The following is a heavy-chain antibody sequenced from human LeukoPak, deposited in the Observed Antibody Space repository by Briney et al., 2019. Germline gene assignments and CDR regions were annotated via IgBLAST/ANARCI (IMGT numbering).Heavy chain of an antibody. CDR1: GFTFSSYG. CDR3: ARVTGYSSSHPRFDY. CDR2: IRYDGSNK. V-gene: IGHV3-30*02. Sequence: GGSLRLSRAASGFTFSSYGMHWVRQAPAKGLEWVAFIRYDGSNKNYADSVKGRFTISRDNSKNTLYLQMNSLRAEDTAVYYCARVTGYSSSHPRFDYWGQGTLVTVSS. J-gene: IGHJ4*02. D-gene: IGHD6-13*01.